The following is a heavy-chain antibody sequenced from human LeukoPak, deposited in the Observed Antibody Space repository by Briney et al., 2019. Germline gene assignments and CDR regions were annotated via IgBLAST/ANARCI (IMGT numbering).Heavy chain of an antibody. CDR1: GFTFRSHA. V-gene: IGHV3-23*01. CDR2: IYENGGTT. D-gene: IGHD2-8*02. J-gene: IGHJ5*02. Sequence: GGSLRLSCVGSGFTFRSHAMSWVRQAPEKGLEFVSGIYENGGTTYYADSVKGRLTISRDNSKNTMYLQINSLRAEDTAIYYCAKDVWWSVSWGQGTPVTVSS. CDR3: AKDVWWSVS.